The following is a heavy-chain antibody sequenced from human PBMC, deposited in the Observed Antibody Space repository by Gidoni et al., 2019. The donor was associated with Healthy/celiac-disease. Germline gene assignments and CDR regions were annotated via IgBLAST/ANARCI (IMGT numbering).Heavy chain of an antibody. Sequence: EVQLVESGGGLVKPGGSLRLSCAASGFTFSNAWMSWVRQAPGKGLEWVGRIKSKTDGGTTDYAAPVKGRFTISRDDSKHTLYLQMNSLKTEDTAVYYCTTDLSSTSCHYDVYSSSCLFPDYWGQGTLVTVSS. CDR3: TTDLSSTSCHYDVYSSSCLFPDY. CDR1: GFTFSNAW. D-gene: IGHD6-13*01. V-gene: IGHV3-15*01. J-gene: IGHJ4*02. CDR2: IKSKTDGGTT.